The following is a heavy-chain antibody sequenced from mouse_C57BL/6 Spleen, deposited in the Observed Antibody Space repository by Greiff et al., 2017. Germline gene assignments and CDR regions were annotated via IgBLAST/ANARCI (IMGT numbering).Heavy chain of an antibody. CDR3: ARPITTVVAGDYAMDY. J-gene: IGHJ4*01. CDR1: GYTFTSYW. Sequence: VQLQQPGAELVKPGASVKMSCKASGYTFTSYWITWVKQRPGQGLEWIGDIYPGSGSTNYNEKFKSKATLTVDTSSSTAYMQLSSLTSVNSAVYYCARPITTVVAGDYAMDYWGQGTSVTVSS. CDR2: IYPGSGST. D-gene: IGHD1-1*01. V-gene: IGHV1-55*01.